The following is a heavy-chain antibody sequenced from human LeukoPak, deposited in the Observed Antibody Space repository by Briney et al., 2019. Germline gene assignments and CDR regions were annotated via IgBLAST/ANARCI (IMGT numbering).Heavy chain of an antibody. D-gene: IGHD1-1*01. CDR1: VFSFIDSY. Sequence: VSPAASVFSFIDSYLSCMRQPPPGGVDWLACINNYGHTIYYEPSLRGRFTISRDNAKNPLYLQLKTLSPEDKAVYYCAHTGLNNYCRPWGQGP. CDR2: INNYGHTI. J-gene: IGHJ5*02. V-gene: IGHV3-11*01. CDR3: AHTGLNNYCRP.